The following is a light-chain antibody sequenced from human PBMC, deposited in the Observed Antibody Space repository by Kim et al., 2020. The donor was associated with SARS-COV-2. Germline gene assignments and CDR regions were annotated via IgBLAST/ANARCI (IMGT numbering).Light chain of an antibody. J-gene: IGLJ2*01. Sequence: QSVLTQPPSASGTPGQWVTISCSGSSSNFGSHSVNWYQHLPGTAPKLAIHSNDQRPSGVPDRFAGSKSGTSASLTITGVQSGDEADYYCAAWDDSLKGPVFGAGTQLTVL. V-gene: IGLV1-44*01. CDR2: SND. CDR3: AAWDDSLKGPV. CDR1: SSNFGSHS.